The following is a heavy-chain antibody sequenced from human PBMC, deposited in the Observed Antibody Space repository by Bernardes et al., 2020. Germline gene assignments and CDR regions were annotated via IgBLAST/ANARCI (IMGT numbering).Heavy chain of an antibody. D-gene: IGHD7-27*01. J-gene: IGHJ5*02. V-gene: IGHV4-34*01. CDR2: INHSGST. CDR3: ARGRRHLGMRRNWFDP. Sequence: SETLSLTCAVYGGSFSGYYWSWIRQSPGKGLEWIGEINHSGSTNYNPSLKSRVSMSVDTSKNQFSLKLSSVTAADTAVYYCARGRRHLGMRRNWFDPWGQGTLVIVSS. CDR1: GGSFSGYY.